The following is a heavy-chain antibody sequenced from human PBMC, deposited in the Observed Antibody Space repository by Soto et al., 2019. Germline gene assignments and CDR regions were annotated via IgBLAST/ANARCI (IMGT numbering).Heavy chain of an antibody. CDR3: VKDKMADGLFDS. CDR1: GFTFSSYG. CDR2: ISYDATNK. Sequence: QVHLVESGGGVVQPGRSQRLSCAASGFTFSSYGMHWVRQAPGKGLEWVAFISYDATNKYYADSVRGRFTISRDNSKNTLNLQLNSLRGEYTGLYYCVKDKMADGLFDSWGQGTLVTVSS. J-gene: IGHJ4*02. D-gene: IGHD2-8*01. V-gene: IGHV3-30*18.